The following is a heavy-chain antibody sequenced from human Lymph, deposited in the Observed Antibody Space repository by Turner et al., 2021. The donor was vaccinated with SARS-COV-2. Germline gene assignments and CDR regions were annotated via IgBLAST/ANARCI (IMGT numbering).Heavy chain of an antibody. Sequence: QLQLQESGPGLVKPSETLSLTCTFSGGSISSSSYYWGWIRQPPGKGLEWIGSIYYSGSTYYNPSLKSRVTISVDTSKNQFSLKLSSVTAADTAVYYCARHAYRFYVSSLLFDYWGQGTLVTVSS. V-gene: IGHV4-39*01. CDR2: IYYSGST. CDR1: GGSISSSSYY. J-gene: IGHJ4*02. D-gene: IGHD3-10*02. CDR3: ARHAYRFYVSSLLFDY.